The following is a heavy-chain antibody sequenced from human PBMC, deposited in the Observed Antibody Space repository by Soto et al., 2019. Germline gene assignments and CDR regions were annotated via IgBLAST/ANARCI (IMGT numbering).Heavy chain of an antibody. V-gene: IGHV1-69*01. Sequence: QVQLVQSGAEVKKPGSSVKVSCKASGGTFSSYAISWVRQAPGQGLEWMGGIIPIFGTANYAQKFQGRVTITADESTSTAYMELSSLISEDTAVYYCARDMANTAMVTGYYYGMDVWGQGTTVTVSS. D-gene: IGHD5-18*01. CDR1: GGTFSSYA. CDR3: ARDMANTAMVTGYYYGMDV. J-gene: IGHJ6*02. CDR2: IIPIFGTA.